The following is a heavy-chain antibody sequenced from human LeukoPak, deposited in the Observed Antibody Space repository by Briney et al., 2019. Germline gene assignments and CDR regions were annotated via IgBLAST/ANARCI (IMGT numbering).Heavy chain of an antibody. CDR2: ISSSSSTI. CDR1: GFTFSSYS. Sequence: GGSLRLSCAASGFTFSSYSMNWVRQAPGKGLEWVSYISSSSSTIYYADSVKGRFTISRDNAKNSLYLQMNSLRADDTAVYYCARGDPDVSFAVAGEAFDIWGQGTMVTVSS. J-gene: IGHJ3*02. CDR3: ARGDPDVSFAVAGEAFDI. V-gene: IGHV3-48*04. D-gene: IGHD6-19*01.